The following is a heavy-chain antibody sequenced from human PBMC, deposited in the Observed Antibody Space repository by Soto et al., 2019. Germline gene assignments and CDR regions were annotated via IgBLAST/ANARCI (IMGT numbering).Heavy chain of an antibody. Sequence: PSETLSLTCAVSGVSISSDAYYWSWIRQHPGKGLEWIGYISYSGSTYYNPSLKSRVTMSVDTSKNQFSLKLTSVTAADTAVYYCARYRFRYTCSKFDYWGQGTLVTVSS. J-gene: IGHJ4*02. CDR3: ARYRFRYTCSKFDY. CDR2: ISYSGST. V-gene: IGHV4-31*11. D-gene: IGHD1-1*01. CDR1: GVSISSDAYY.